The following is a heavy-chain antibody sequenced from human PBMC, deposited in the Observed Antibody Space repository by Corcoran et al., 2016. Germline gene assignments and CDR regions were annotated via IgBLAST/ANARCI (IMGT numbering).Heavy chain of an antibody. Sequence: QVQLVESGGGVVQPGRSLRLSCAASGFTFSSYGMHWVRQAPGKGLEWVAVISYDGSNKYYADSVKGRFTISRDNSKNTLYLQMNSLRAEGTAVYYCAKEHYGSGNTGRGYWGQGTLVTVSS. V-gene: IGHV3-30*18. CDR2: ISYDGSNK. D-gene: IGHD3-10*01. CDR3: AKEHYGSGNTGRGY. CDR1: GFTFSSYG. J-gene: IGHJ4*02.